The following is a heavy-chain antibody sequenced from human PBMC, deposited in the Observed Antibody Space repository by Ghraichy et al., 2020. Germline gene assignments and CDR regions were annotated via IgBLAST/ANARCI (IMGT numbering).Heavy chain of an antibody. CDR3: ARGIFDYSREDHGGAFDY. V-gene: IGHV3-48*03. J-gene: IGHJ4*02. CDR2: ISGRGDPM. Sequence: CGSLRLSCAPSGFTFGIYEMDWVRQAPGKVLEWVSYISGRGDPMYYADSVKGRFAFTRNHVKNSLLLQMNSLRAADTGIYYCARGIFDYSREDHGGAFDYWGQGTMVTVSS. CDR1: GFTFGIYE. D-gene: IGHD4-11*01.